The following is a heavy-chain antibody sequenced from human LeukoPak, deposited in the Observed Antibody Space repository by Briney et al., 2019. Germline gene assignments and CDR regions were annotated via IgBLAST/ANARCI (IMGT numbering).Heavy chain of an antibody. J-gene: IGHJ4*02. Sequence: PGGSLRLSCAASGFTFSSYGMHWVRQAPGKGLEWVAFIRYDGSNKYYADSVKGRFTISRDNSKNTLYLQMNSLRAEDTAVYYCAKDPYGDYTFDYWGQGNLVTVSS. CDR2: IRYDGSNK. CDR1: GFTFSSYG. V-gene: IGHV3-30*02. CDR3: AKDPYGDYTFDY. D-gene: IGHD4-17*01.